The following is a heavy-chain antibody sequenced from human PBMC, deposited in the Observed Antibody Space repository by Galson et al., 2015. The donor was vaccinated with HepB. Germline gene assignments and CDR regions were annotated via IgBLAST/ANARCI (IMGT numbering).Heavy chain of an antibody. V-gene: IGHV3-30*18. Sequence: SLRLSCAASGFTFSSYGMHWVRQAPGKGLEWVAVISYDGSNKYYADSVKGRFTVSRDNSKNTLYLQMNSLRAEDTAVYYCAKEEGGKTWIQLWGQAKYYFDYWGQRTLVTVSS. CDR2: ISYDGSNK. D-gene: IGHD5-18*01. CDR3: AKEEGGKTWIQLWGQAKYYFDY. CDR1: GFTFSSYG. J-gene: IGHJ4*02.